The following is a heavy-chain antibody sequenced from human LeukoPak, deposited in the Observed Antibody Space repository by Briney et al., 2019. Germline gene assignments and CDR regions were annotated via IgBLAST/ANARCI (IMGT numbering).Heavy chain of an antibody. V-gene: IGHV4-34*01. J-gene: IGHJ4*02. Sequence: SKTLSLTCAVSGGPFSGYFWSWIRQSSGKGLEWIGEINNSGTTNYIPSLNSRVTIPEDTSKNQFYLNLSSVTAADTAVYYCARRYYYNLGSFPFDFWGQGTLVTVSS. CDR2: INNSGTT. CDR1: GGPFSGYF. D-gene: IGHD3-10*01. CDR3: ARRYYYNLGSFPFDF.